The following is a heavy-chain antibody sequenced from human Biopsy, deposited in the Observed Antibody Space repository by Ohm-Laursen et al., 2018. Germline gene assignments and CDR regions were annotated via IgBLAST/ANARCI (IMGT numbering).Heavy chain of an antibody. J-gene: IGHJ4*02. D-gene: IGHD3-22*01. CDR3: AKGYTDYSDSSGFSYYFRY. V-gene: IGHV4-4*07. Sequence: SDTLSLTCPVSGASISDYYCVWIRQPAGKGLEWIGLIFTSGSTTYNPSLRSRVTMSVDTSKNQFTLKLSSVTAADTAIYYCAKGYTDYSDSSGFSYYFRYWGQGTLVTVSS. CDR1: GASISDYY. CDR2: IFTSGST.